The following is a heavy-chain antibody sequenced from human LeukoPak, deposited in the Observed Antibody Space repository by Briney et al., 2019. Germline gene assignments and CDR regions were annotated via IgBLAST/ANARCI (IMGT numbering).Heavy chain of an antibody. D-gene: IGHD6-13*01. Sequence: SETLSLTCTVSGGSISSYYWSWIRQPPGKGLEWIGYIYYSGSTNYNPSLKSRVTISVDTSKNQFSLKLSSVTAADTALYYCARDHSRKGGSNWFDPWGQGTLVTVSS. J-gene: IGHJ5*02. CDR3: ARDHSRKGGSNWFDP. V-gene: IGHV4-59*01. CDR1: GGSISSYY. CDR2: IYYSGST.